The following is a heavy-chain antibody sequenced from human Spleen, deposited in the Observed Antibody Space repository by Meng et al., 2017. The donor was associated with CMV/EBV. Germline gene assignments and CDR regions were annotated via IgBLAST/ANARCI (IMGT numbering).Heavy chain of an antibody. J-gene: IGHJ4*02. V-gene: IGHV3-23*01. CDR2: ISGSGGST. CDR1: GFTFSSYA. CDR3: AKGVRGYYDS. D-gene: IGHD3-22*01. Sequence: GGSLRLSCAASGFTFSSYAMSWVRQAPGKGLEWVSAISGSGGSTYYADSVKGRFTISRDNAKKSLDLQMNSLRLEDTAVYYCAKGVRGYYDSWGQGTLVTVSS.